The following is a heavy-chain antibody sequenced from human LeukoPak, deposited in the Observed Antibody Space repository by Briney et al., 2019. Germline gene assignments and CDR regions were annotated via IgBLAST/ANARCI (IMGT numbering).Heavy chain of an antibody. Sequence: SQTLSLTCTVSGGSISSGGYYWSWIRQPPGKGLEWIGYIYHSGSTYYNPSLKSRVTISVDRSKNQFSLKLSSVTAADTAVYYCARGKARGAMPETFDYWGQGTLVTVSS. CDR2: IYHSGST. J-gene: IGHJ4*02. V-gene: IGHV4-30-2*01. CDR3: ARGKARGAMPETFDY. CDR1: GGSISSGGYY. D-gene: IGHD2-2*01.